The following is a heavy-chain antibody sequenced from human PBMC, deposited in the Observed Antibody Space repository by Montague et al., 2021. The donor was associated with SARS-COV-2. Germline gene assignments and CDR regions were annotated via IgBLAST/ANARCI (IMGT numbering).Heavy chain of an antibody. J-gene: IGHJ5*02. V-gene: IGHV3-7*01. CDR1: GFTMSSYW. D-gene: IGHD3-10*01. CDR3: VRERAFYFASGTYSRNNWFDP. CDR2: IKQDGSEQ. Sequence: SLRLSCAASGFTMSSYWMRWVRQAPGKGLEWVAYIKQDGSEQYYLDSXXGRFTISKDNAKNSLYLQMNSLRVEDTAMYYCVRERAFYFASGTYSRNNWFDPWGQGTLVTVSS.